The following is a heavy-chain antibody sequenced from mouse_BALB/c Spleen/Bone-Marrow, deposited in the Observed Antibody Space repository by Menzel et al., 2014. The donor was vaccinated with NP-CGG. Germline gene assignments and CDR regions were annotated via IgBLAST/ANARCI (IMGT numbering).Heavy chain of an antibody. Sequence: EVKLVESGGGLVQPGGSRKLSCAASGFTLSSFGMHWVRQAPEKGLEWVAYISSGSSTIYYAATVKGRFTISRDKPKNTLFLQMTSLRAEDTAMYYSATGTRAMDYWGQGTSVTVSS. V-gene: IGHV5-17*02. D-gene: IGHD4-1*01. CDR3: ATGTRAMDY. CDR1: GFTLSSFG. CDR2: ISSGSSTI. J-gene: IGHJ4*01.